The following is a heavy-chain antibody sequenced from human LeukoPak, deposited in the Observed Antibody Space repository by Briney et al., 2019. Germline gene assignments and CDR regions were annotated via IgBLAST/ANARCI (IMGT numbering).Heavy chain of an antibody. CDR2: ISSRSSYI. D-gene: IGHD2-15*01. J-gene: IGHJ5*02. CDR1: GFTFYSFS. V-gene: IGHV3-21*01. Sequence: PGGSVRLSCAASGFTFYSFSMNWVPQAPGKGPVGGSYISSRSSYIYYEDPVKGRFTIYRDNAKNSLYQQMNSLRAEDTALYYCARGEYNVVVDNWFDPWGQGTLVTVSS. CDR3: ARGEYNVVVDNWFDP.